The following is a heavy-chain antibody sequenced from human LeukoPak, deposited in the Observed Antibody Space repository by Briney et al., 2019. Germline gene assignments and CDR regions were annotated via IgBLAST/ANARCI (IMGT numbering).Heavy chain of an antibody. J-gene: IGHJ3*02. CDR1: GYSISSGYY. CDR3: ARPWKPRDAFDI. D-gene: IGHD1-1*01. Sequence: SETLSLTCAVSGYSISSGYYWGRIRQPPGKGLEWIGSIYHSGSTYYNPSLKSRVTISVDTSKNQFSLKLSSVTAADTAVYYCARPWKPRDAFDIWGQGTMVTVSS. V-gene: IGHV4-38-2*01. CDR2: IYHSGST.